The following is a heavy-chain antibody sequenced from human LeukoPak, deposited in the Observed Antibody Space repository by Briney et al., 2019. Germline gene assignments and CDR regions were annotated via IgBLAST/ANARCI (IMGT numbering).Heavy chain of an antibody. CDR1: GFIFSTYG. J-gene: IGHJ6*02. CDR2: IWYDGSNK. D-gene: IGHD5-24*01. Sequence: PGRSLRLSCAASGFIFSTYGMHWVCQAPGKGLEWVALIWYDGSNKDYADSVKGRFTISRDNSKNTLDLQMNSLRAEDTAVYYCARDLTLTDGYNGHYYTYYGMDVWGQGTTVTVSS. CDR3: ARDLTLTDGYNGHYYTYYGMDV. V-gene: IGHV3-33*01.